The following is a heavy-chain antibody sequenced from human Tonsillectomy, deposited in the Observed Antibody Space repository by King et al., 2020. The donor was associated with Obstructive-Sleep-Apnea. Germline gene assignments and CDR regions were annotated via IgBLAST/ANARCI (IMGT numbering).Heavy chain of an antibody. CDR1: GSSFTTYW. CDR3: ARYTGFNDAYYFDY. CDR2: IEPRYSST. J-gene: IGHJ4*02. Sequence: VQLVESGAEVKKPGESLRISCKGSGSSFTTYWISWVRQVPGKGLEWMGRIEPRYSSTNYSPSFQGHVTISADKSISTAYLQWSSLKASATAMYYCARYTGFNDAYYFDYWGQGTLVTVSS. V-gene: IGHV5-10-1*03. D-gene: IGHD3-9*01.